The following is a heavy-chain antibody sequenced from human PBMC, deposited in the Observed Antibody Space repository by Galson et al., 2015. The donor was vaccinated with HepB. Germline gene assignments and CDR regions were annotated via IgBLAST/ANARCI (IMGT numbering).Heavy chain of an antibody. V-gene: IGHV3-23*01. CDR2: ISGTGDTT. Sequence: SLRLSCAASGFAFSSYTITWVRQAPGKGLQWVSAISGTGDTTYYADSVKGRFTISRDNSNNTLFLLMNSLRAEDTAVYYCAKTLNWYFDVWGRGTLVTVSS. CDR3: AKTLNWYFDV. J-gene: IGHJ2*01. CDR1: GFAFSSYT.